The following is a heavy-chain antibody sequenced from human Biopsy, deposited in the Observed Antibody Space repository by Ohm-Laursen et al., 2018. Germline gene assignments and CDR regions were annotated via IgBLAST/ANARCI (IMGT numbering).Heavy chain of an antibody. Sequence: SDTLSLTCTVSGDSISSYYWSWTRQPPGKGLQWIGYVYYTGSTDYNPSLQSRVTISVDTSKNHFSLRLRSVTPADTAICYCARDRGYYSDRTVPGYFDLWGRGTLVTVSS. CDR1: GDSISSYY. D-gene: IGHD3-22*01. CDR2: VYYTGST. V-gene: IGHV4-59*01. CDR3: ARDRGYYSDRTVPGYFDL. J-gene: IGHJ2*01.